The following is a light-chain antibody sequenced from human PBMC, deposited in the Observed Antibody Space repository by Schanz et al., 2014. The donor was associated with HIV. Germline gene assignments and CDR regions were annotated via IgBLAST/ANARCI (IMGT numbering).Light chain of an antibody. J-gene: IGLJ3*02. V-gene: IGLV1-44*01. CDR2: TNN. Sequence: QSVLTQPPSASGTPGQRVTISCSGSSSNIGTNTVNWYQHLPGTAPKLLMHTNNQRPSGVPDRFSGSKSGTSASLAISGLQSEDEGDYYCAVWDDSLKAWVFGGGTKVTVL. CDR3: AVWDDSLKAWV. CDR1: SSNIGTNT.